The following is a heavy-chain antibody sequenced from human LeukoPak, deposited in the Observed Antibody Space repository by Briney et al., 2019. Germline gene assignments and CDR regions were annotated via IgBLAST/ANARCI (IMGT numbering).Heavy chain of an antibody. D-gene: IGHD6-19*01. CDR3: ARKPIAVAGDYYGMDV. J-gene: IGHJ6*02. V-gene: IGHV4-59*08. CDR2: IYYSGST. Sequence: SETLSLTCTVSGGSISSYYWSWIRQPPGKGLEWIGYIYYSGSTNYNPSLKSRVTISVDTSKNQFSLKLSSVTAADTAVYYCARKPIAVAGDYYGMDVWGQGTTVTVSS. CDR1: GGSISSYY.